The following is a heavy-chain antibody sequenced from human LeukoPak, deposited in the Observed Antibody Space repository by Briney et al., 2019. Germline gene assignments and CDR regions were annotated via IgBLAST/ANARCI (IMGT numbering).Heavy chain of an antibody. D-gene: IGHD6-19*01. CDR1: GYTFTGYY. CDR2: INPNSGGT. J-gene: IGHJ4*02. CDR3: ARVPVAGTPYFDY. V-gene: IGHV1-2*02. Sequence: VASVKVSCKASGYTFTGYYMHWVRQAPGQGLEWMGWINPNSGGTNYAQKFQGRVTMTRDTSISTAYMELSRLRSDDTAVYYCARVPVAGTPYFDYWGQGTLVTVSS.